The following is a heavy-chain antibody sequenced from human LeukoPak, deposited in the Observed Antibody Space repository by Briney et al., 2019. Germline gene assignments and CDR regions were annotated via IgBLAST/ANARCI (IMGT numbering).Heavy chain of an antibody. CDR1: GFTFSSYE. D-gene: IGHD5-12*01. V-gene: IGHV3-48*03. J-gene: IGHJ5*02. CDR2: ISSSGSTI. Sequence: GSLRLSCAASGFTFSSYEMNWVRQAPGKGLEWVSYISSSGSTIYYADSVKGRFTISRDNAKNSLYLQMNSLRAEDTAVYYCAREVSGYVLRGTYNWFDPWGQGTLVTVSS. CDR3: AREVSGYVLRGTYNWFDP.